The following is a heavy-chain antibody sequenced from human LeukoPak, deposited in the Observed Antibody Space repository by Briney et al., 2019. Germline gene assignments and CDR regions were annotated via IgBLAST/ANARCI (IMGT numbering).Heavy chain of an antibody. D-gene: IGHD1-7*01. CDR1: GGFFSGYY. V-gene: IGHV3-7*01. CDR2: IKQDGSEK. Sequence: PSETLSLTCAVYGGFFSGYYWSWIRQPPGKGLEWVANIKQDGSEKYYVDSVKGRFTISRDNAKNSLSLQMNGLRVEDTAVYYCARAGSFWHYVYWGQGTLVTVSS. J-gene: IGHJ4*02. CDR3: ARAGSFWHYVY.